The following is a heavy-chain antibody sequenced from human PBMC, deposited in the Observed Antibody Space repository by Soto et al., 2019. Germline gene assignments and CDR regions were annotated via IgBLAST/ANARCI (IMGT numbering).Heavy chain of an antibody. Sequence: GGSLRLSCAASGFTFNIYAMTWVRQAPGKGLEWVSTTGATGRTTYYADSVKGRFTVSRDNSKNTLDLQMSNLRAEDTAVYYCATVHNTSRSFDYWGQGTLVTAPQ. CDR2: TGATGRTT. V-gene: IGHV3-23*01. CDR3: ATVHNTSRSFDY. D-gene: IGHD1-20*01. J-gene: IGHJ4*02. CDR1: GFTFNIYA.